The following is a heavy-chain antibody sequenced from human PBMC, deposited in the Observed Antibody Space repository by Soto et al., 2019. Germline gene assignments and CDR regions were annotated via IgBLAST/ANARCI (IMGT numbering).Heavy chain of an antibody. D-gene: IGHD6-6*01. Sequence: PSETLSLTCTVSGGSISSYYWSWIRQPPGKGLEWIGYIYYSGNSNYNPSLKSRVTIAVDTSKNKFSLKLSSVTAADTAVYYCARHQSIAARAFDYWGKGTLVTVYS. V-gene: IGHV4-59*08. J-gene: IGHJ4*02. CDR1: GGSISSYY. CDR2: IYYSGNS. CDR3: ARHQSIAARAFDY.